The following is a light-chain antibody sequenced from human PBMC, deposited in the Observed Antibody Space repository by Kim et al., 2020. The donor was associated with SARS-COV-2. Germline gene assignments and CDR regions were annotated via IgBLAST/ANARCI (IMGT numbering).Light chain of an antibody. CDR1: HSIYSY. CDR2: SAY. V-gene: IGKV1-39*01. Sequence: SASVGDRVSLTCRASHSIYSYLNWYPQKPGKAPRLLIYSAYSVQSGAPSRFSGSGSGRDFTLTISSLQPEDFATYSCQQSYRTHQTFGQGTKLEI. J-gene: IGKJ2*01. CDR3: QQSYRTHQT.